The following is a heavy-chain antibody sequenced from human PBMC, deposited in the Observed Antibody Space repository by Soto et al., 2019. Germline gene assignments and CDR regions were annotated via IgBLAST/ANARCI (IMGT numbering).Heavy chain of an antibody. CDR2: TYYGWNT. CDR1: GGSISDYY. Sequence: KTSETLSVTCSFSGGSISDYYWSWIRQPPGKGLEWIGYTYYGWNTNYNPSLKSRVTISVDTSKNQFSLKLISVTAADTAVYYCARDREYYDSSGLYFDYWGQGTLVTVSS. J-gene: IGHJ4*02. CDR3: ARDREYYDSSGLYFDY. V-gene: IGHV4-59*01. D-gene: IGHD3-22*01.